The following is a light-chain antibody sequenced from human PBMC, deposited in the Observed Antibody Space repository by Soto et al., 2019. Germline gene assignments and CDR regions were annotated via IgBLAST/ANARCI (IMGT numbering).Light chain of an antibody. CDR3: QQSDSYPYT. J-gene: IGKJ2*01. Sequence: DIQMTQSPSILSASVGDRVTITCRASQSISNWLAWYQQKPGKAPNLLIYDASTLESGVPSRFSGSGSGTEFTLTINYLQPDDFATYYCQQSDSYPYTFGQGTKVDIK. V-gene: IGKV1-5*01. CDR2: DAS. CDR1: QSISNW.